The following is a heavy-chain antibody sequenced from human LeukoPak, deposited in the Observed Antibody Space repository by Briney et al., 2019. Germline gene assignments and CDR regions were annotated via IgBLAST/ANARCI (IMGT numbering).Heavy chain of an antibody. Sequence: PGGSLRLSCAASGFTFSSYGMNWVRQAPGKGLEWVSYISSSSTIYYADSVKGRFTISRDNAKNSLYLQMNSLRDKDTAVYYCARVTRIFNFDYWGQGTLVTVSS. CDR1: GFTFSSYG. D-gene: IGHD2-15*01. CDR2: ISSSSTI. CDR3: ARVTRIFNFDY. J-gene: IGHJ4*02. V-gene: IGHV3-48*02.